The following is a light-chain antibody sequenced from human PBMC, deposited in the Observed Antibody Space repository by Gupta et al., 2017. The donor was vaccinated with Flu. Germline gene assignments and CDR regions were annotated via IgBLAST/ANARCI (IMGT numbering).Light chain of an antibody. CDR3: QSYDSSLSGWV. Sequence: GAPGQRVTISCTGSSSNIGAGYDVHWYQQLPGTAPKLLIYGNSNRPSGVPDRFSGSKSGTSASLAITGLQAEDEADYYCQSYDSSLSGWVFGGGTKLTAL. CDR2: GNS. CDR1: SSNIGAGYD. V-gene: IGLV1-40*01. J-gene: IGLJ3*02.